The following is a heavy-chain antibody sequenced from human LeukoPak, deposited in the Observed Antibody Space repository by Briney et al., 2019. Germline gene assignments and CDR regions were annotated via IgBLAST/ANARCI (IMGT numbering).Heavy chain of an antibody. CDR3: ARYSSGQIVRFDP. CDR2: ISSSGNTI. D-gene: IGHD6-19*01. CDR1: GFIFSSYE. V-gene: IGHV3-48*03. Sequence: GGSLRLSCAASGFIFSSYEMNWVRQAPGKGLEWVSYISSSGNTIYYADSVKGRFTISRDNAKNSLYLQMNSLRAEDTAVYFCARYSSGQIVRFDPWGQGTLVTVSS. J-gene: IGHJ5*02.